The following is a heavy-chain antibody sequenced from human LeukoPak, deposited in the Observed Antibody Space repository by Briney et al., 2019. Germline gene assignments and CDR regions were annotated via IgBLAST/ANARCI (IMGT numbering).Heavy chain of an antibody. Sequence: PGRSLRLSCTASGFTFGDYAMSWVRQAPGKGLEWVGFIRSKAFGGTTEYAASVKGRFTISRDDSKSIAYLQMNSLKTEDTAVYYCTNEGGGLAAAGVDYWGQGTLVTVSS. CDR2: IRSKAFGGTT. CDR3: TNEGGGLAAAGVDY. V-gene: IGHV3-49*04. D-gene: IGHD6-13*01. CDR1: GFTFGDYA. J-gene: IGHJ4*02.